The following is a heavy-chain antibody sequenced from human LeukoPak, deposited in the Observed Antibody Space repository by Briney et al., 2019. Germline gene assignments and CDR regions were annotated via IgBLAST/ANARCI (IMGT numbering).Heavy chain of an antibody. CDR2: ISGSGGST. CDR3: AKLIVVVVAATSDY. D-gene: IGHD2-15*01. Sequence: PGGSLRLSCAASGFTFSSYAMSWVRQAPGKGLEWVSAISGSGGSTYYADSVKGRFTISRDNSKNTLYLQMNSLRAEDTAVYYCAKLIVVVVAATSDYWGQGTLVTVSS. CDR1: GFTFSSYA. J-gene: IGHJ4*02. V-gene: IGHV3-23*01.